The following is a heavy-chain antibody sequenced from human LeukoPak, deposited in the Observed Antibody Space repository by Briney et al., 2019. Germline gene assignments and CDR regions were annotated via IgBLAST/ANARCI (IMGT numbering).Heavy chain of an antibody. D-gene: IGHD1-26*01. CDR3: AKDRGSGSPSGKYYFDY. Sequence: GGSLRLSCAASGFTFSAYGMHWVRQAPGKGLEWVAVMSYDGNNKYHADSVKGRFTISRDNSKNTLYLQMNSLRAEDTAVYYCAKDRGSGSPSGKYYFDYWGQGTLVTVSS. J-gene: IGHJ4*02. V-gene: IGHV3-30*18. CDR1: GFTFSAYG. CDR2: MSYDGNNK.